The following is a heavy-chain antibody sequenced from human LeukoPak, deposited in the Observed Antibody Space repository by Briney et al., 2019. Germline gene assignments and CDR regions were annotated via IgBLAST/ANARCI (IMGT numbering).Heavy chain of an antibody. J-gene: IGHJ4*02. D-gene: IGHD2-2*02. CDR2: INPNSGGT. V-gene: IGHV1-2*02. CDR3: ARGLYVVVPAAILVNYFDY. Sequence: ASVKVSCKASGYTFTGYYMHWVRQAPGQGLEWMGWINPNSGGTNYAQKFQGRVTMTRDTSISTAYMELSRLRSDDTAVYYCARGLYVVVPAAILVNYFDYWGQGTLVTVSS. CDR1: GYTFTGYY.